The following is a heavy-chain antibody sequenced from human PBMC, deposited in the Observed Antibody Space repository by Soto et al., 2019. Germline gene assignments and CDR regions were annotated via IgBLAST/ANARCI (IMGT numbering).Heavy chain of an antibody. CDR1: GGTFSSYT. D-gene: IGHD3-22*01. CDR2: IIPILGIA. V-gene: IGHV1-69*04. CDR3: ARELGGDYYDSSGYYFDY. J-gene: IGHJ4*02. Sequence: SVKVSCKASGGTFSSYTISWVRQAPGQGLEWMGRIIPILGIANYAQKFQGRVTITADKSTSTAYMELSSLRSEDTAVYYCARELGGDYYDSSGYYFDYWGQG.